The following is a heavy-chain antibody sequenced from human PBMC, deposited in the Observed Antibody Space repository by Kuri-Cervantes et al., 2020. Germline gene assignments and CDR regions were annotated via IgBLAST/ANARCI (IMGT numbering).Heavy chain of an antibody. D-gene: IGHD2-15*01. CDR3: ATDSAPLHSDAFDI. Sequence: ASVKVSCKASGYTFTSYFIHWVRQAPGQGLEWMGIINPSGGRANYAQKFQGRVTITADKSTSTAYMELSSLRSEDTAVYYCATDSAPLHSDAFDIWGQGTMVTVSS. CDR1: GYTFTSYF. J-gene: IGHJ3*02. CDR2: INPSGGRA. V-gene: IGHV1-46*01.